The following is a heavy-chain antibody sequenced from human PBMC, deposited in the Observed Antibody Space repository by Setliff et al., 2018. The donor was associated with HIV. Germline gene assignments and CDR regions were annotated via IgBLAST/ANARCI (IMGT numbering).Heavy chain of an antibody. J-gene: IGHJ4*02. CDR1: GGSVNSYH. D-gene: IGHD6-19*01. Sequence: SETLSLTCSVSGGSVNSYHWSWIRQPPGKGLEWIGYIYKSGTTNYSPSLKSRVIISVDTSNNQFSLKLTSVTAADTAVYYCARHHPSVAVAGPFDRWGQGALVTVSS. CDR2: IYKSGTT. CDR3: ARHHPSVAVAGPFDR. V-gene: IGHV4-59*08.